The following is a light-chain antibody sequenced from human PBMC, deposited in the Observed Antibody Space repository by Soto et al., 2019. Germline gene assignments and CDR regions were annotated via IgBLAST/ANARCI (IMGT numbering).Light chain of an antibody. CDR3: QQYNNWPSIT. CDR2: GAS. Sequence: EIGMNQSPATLSVSPGERATLSCRASQSVHSNLAWFQQHPGQAPRLLIYGASSRATGIPVRFSGSGSGTEFTLTISSLQSEDFAVYYCQQYNNWPSITFGQGTRLEIK. CDR1: QSVHSN. J-gene: IGKJ5*01. V-gene: IGKV3-15*01.